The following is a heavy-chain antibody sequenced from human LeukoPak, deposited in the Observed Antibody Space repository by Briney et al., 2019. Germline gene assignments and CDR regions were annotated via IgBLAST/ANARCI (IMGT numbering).Heavy chain of an antibody. D-gene: IGHD6-13*01. CDR1: GGSISSSSYY. Sequence: SETLSLTCTVSGGSISSSSYYWSWIRQPPGKGLEWIGYIYYSGSTNYNPSLKSRVTISVDTSKNQFSLKLSSVTAADTAVYYCARDPGYLVGVGPLPYYFDYWGQGTLVTVSS. V-gene: IGHV4-61*01. J-gene: IGHJ4*02. CDR2: IYYSGST. CDR3: ARDPGYLVGVGPLPYYFDY.